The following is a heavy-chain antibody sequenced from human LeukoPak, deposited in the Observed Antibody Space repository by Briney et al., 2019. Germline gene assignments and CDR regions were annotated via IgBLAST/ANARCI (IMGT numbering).Heavy chain of an antibody. Sequence: SETLSLTCTVSGGSISSYYWSWIRQPPGKGLEWIGYIYYSGSTNYNPSLKSRVTISVDTSKNQFSLKLSSVTAADTAVYYCARVSGHYDILTGYSPLYYGMDVWGQGTTVTVSS. CDR1: GGSISSYY. D-gene: IGHD3-9*01. CDR2: IYYSGST. CDR3: ARVSGHYDILTGYSPLYYGMDV. V-gene: IGHV4-59*01. J-gene: IGHJ6*02.